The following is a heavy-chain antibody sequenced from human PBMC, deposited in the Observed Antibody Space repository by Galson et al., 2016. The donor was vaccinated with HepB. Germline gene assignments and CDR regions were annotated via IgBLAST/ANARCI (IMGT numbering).Heavy chain of an antibody. CDR2: ISYDGSNQ. J-gene: IGHJ4*02. CDR3: AKSYYEPREMPDY. V-gene: IGHV3-30*18. D-gene: IGHD3-22*01. Sequence: SLRLSCAASGFTFSKYAMHWVRQTPGKGLEWEAIISYDGSNQYHADSVKGRFTISRDNSQNALYLQMNSLRAEDTALYYCAKSYYEPREMPDYWGQGTLVTVSS. CDR1: GFTFSKYA.